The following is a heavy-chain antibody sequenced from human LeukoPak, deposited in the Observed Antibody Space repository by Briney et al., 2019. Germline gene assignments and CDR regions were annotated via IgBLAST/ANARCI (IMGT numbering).Heavy chain of an antibody. V-gene: IGHV1-69*06. CDR3: ARDLEYCSGGSCSPP. CDR2: IIPIFGTA. J-gene: IGHJ5*02. Sequence: SVKVSCKASGGTFSSYAISWVRQAPGQGLEWMGGIIPIFGTANYAQKFQGRVTITADKSTSTAYMELSSLRPEDTAVYYCARDLEYCSGGSCSPPWGQGTLVTASS. D-gene: IGHD2-15*01. CDR1: GGTFSSYA.